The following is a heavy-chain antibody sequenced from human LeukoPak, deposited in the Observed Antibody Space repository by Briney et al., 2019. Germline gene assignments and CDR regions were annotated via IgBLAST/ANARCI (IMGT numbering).Heavy chain of an antibody. CDR3: AGDYSGSYGYFDY. J-gene: IGHJ4*02. D-gene: IGHD1-26*01. CDR2: ISSSSSTI. CDR1: GFTFSSYS. V-gene: IGHV3-48*01. Sequence: GGSLRLSCAASGFTFSSYSMNWVRQAPGKGLEWVSYISSSSSTIYYADSVKGRFTISRDNAKNSLYLQTNSLRAEDTAVYYCAGDYSGSYGYFDYGAQGTLVTVSS.